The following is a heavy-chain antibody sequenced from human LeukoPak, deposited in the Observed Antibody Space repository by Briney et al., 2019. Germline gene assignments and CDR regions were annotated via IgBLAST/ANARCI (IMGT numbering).Heavy chain of an antibody. J-gene: IGHJ4*02. D-gene: IGHD6-13*01. Sequence: GGSLRLSCAASGFTFDDYAMHWVRQAPGRGLEWVSGVSWNSGSLGHADSVRGRFTISRDNAKNSLYLQMNSLRAEDTALYYCAKGYSSSWYGDPYFDYWGQGTLVTVSS. CDR2: VSWNSGSL. CDR1: GFTFDDYA. V-gene: IGHV3-9*01. CDR3: AKGYSSSWYGDPYFDY.